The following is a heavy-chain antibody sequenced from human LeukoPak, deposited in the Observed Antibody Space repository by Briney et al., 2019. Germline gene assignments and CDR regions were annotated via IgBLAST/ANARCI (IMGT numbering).Heavy chain of an antibody. J-gene: IGHJ4*02. CDR1: GGSFSGYY. CDR2: IYYSGST. Sequence: SETLSLTCAVYGGSFSGYYWSWIRQHPGKGLEWIGYIYYSGSTYYNPSLKSRVTISVDTSKNQFSLKLSSVTAADTAVYYCARGDYYDSSGYYWGQGTLVTVSS. V-gene: IGHV4-31*11. D-gene: IGHD3-22*01. CDR3: ARGDYYDSSGYY.